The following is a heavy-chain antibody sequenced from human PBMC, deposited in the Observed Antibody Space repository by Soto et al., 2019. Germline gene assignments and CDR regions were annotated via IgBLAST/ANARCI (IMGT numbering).Heavy chain of an antibody. Sequence: EVQLVESGGGLVKPGGSLRLSCAGSGLTLSNVWMNWVRQAPGKGLEWVGRIKRNADGGATDYAAPVKGRFTLSRDDSENTLYLQMNSLKSEDTGVYYCTTDLPEYNILTGYYAGIDYWGQGTLVTVSS. V-gene: IGHV3-15*07. CDR3: TTDLPEYNILTGYYAGIDY. CDR1: GLTLSNVW. J-gene: IGHJ4*02. D-gene: IGHD3-9*01. CDR2: IKRNADGGAT.